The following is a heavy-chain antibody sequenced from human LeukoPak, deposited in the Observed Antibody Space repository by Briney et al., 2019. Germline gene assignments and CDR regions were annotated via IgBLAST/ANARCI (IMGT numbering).Heavy chain of an antibody. CDR3: ARNLIATNRHIVVVTAIGALGY. CDR2: ISAYNGNT. CDR1: GYTFTSYG. D-gene: IGHD2-21*02. V-gene: IGHV1-18*01. Sequence: ASVKVSCKASGYTFTSYGISWVRQAPGQGLEWMGWISAYNGNTNYAQKLQGRVTMNTDTSTSTAYMELRSLRSDDTAVYYCARNLIATNRHIVVVTAIGALGYWGQGTLVTASS. J-gene: IGHJ4*02.